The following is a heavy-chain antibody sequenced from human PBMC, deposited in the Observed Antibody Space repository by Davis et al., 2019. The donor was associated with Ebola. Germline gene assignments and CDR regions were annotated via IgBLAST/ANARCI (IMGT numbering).Heavy chain of an antibody. V-gene: IGHV5-51*01. D-gene: IGHD2-2*01. CDR3: AIGGSTSRNYYGMDV. J-gene: IGHJ6*02. CDR1: GYSFTSYW. Sequence: GESLKISCKGSGYSFTSYWIAWVRQMPGKGLEWMGIIYPGDSDTRYSPSFQGQVTISADKSISTAYLQWSSLKASDTAMYYCAIGGSTSRNYYGMDVWGQGTTVTVSS. CDR2: IYPGDSDT.